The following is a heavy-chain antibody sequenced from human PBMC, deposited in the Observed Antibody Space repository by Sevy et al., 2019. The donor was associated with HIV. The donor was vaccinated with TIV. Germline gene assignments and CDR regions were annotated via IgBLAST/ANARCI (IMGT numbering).Heavy chain of an antibody. CDR1: GYTFTGYY. CDR2: INPNSGGT. V-gene: IGHV1-2*02. J-gene: IGHJ4*02. Sequence: ASVKVSCKASGYTFTGYYMHWVRQAPGQGLEWMGWINPNSGGTNYVQKFQGRVTMTRDTSISTAYMELSRLRSDDTAVYYCAREAYVAAAGTPLSDYWGQGTLVTVSS. CDR3: AREAYVAAAGTPLSDY. D-gene: IGHD6-13*01.